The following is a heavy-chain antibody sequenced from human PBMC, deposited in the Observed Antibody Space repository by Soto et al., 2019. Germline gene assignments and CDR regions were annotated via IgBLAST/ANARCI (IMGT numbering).Heavy chain of an antibody. D-gene: IGHD6-13*01. J-gene: IGHJ4*02. CDR2: IYYSGST. V-gene: IGHV4-59*01. CDR1: GGSISSYY. Sequence: SDTLSLTCTVSGGSISSYYWSWIRQPPGKGLEWIGYIYYSGSTNYNPSLKSRVTISVDTSKNQFSLKLSSVTAADTAVYYCARVVSIAAAGYIDYWGQGTLVTVSS. CDR3: ARVVSIAAAGYIDY.